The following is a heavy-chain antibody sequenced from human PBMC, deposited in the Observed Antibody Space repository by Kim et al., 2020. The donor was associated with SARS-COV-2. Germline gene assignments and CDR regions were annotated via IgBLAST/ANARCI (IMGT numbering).Heavy chain of an antibody. V-gene: IGHV3-30*18. Sequence: GGSLRLSCAASGFTFSSYGMHWVRQAPGKGLEWVAVISYDGSNKYYADSVKGRFTISRDNSKNTLYLQMNSLRAEDTAVYYCAKENNYYDSSGVVNGMDVWGQGTTVTVSS. CDR3: AKENNYYDSSGVVNGMDV. CDR1: GFTFSSYG. CDR2: ISYDGSNK. D-gene: IGHD3-22*01. J-gene: IGHJ6*02.